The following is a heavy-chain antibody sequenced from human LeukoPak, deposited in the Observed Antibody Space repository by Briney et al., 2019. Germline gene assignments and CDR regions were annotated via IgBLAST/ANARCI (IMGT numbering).Heavy chain of an antibody. Sequence: SETLSLTCTVSGGSISSYYWSWIRQPAGKGLEWIGRIYTSGSTDYNPSLKSRVTMSVDTSKNQFSLKLSSVTAADTAVYYCARLGYSSGWYAIYHFDYWGQGTLVTVSS. CDR3: ARLGYSSGWYAIYHFDY. V-gene: IGHV4-4*07. J-gene: IGHJ4*02. CDR1: GGSISSYY. CDR2: IYTSGST. D-gene: IGHD6-19*01.